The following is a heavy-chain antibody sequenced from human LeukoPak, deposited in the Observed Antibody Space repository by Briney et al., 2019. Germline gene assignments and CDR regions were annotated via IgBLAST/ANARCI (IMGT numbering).Heavy chain of an antibody. V-gene: IGHV4-4*09. CDR2: IYTSGST. J-gene: IGHJ3*02. D-gene: IGHD3-22*01. Sequence: PSETLSLTCTVSGGSISSYYWSWIRQPPGKGLEWIGYIYTSGSTNYNPSLKSRVTISVDTSKNQFSLKLSSVTAADTAVYYCARLDSSGYKDAFDIWGQGTMVTVSS. CDR1: GGSISSYY. CDR3: ARLDSSGYKDAFDI.